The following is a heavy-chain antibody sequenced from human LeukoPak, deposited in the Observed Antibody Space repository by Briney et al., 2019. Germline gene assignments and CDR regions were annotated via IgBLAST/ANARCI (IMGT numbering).Heavy chain of an antibody. CDR2: KWYGGSNK. J-gene: IGHJ4*02. Sequence: SGGSLRLSCEASGFGFSGYGMHWVRQAPGKGLEWVAVKWYGGSNKYYADSVKGRFTISRDNSKNTLYLQMNSLRAEDTAVYYCAKNSDYGDYLVNWGQGTLVTVSS. D-gene: IGHD4-17*01. CDR1: GFGFSGYG. V-gene: IGHV3-30*02. CDR3: AKNSDYGDYLVN.